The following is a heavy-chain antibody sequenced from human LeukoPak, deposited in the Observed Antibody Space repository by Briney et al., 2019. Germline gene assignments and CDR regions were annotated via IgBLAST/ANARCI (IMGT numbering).Heavy chain of an antibody. D-gene: IGHD3-22*01. J-gene: IGHJ4*02. CDR2: IYNRGTN. CDR1: GYSISSSDY. CDR3: ARAVDDSSGYKDYFAY. V-gene: IGHV4-38-2*02. Sequence: PAETLSLTCTVSGYSISSSDYWGWIRQPPGKGLEWIGSIYNRGTNHYNPSLKSRVTISVDTSKKQFSLKLSSVTAADTAMYYCARAVDDSSGYKDYFAYWGQGTLVTVSS.